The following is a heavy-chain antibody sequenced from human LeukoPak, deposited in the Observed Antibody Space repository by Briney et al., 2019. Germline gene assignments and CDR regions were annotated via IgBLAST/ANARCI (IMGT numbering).Heavy chain of an antibody. V-gene: IGHV3-23*01. D-gene: IGHD3-22*01. Sequence: GGSLRLSCVASGFTFSSYAMGWVRQAPGKRPEWVSSLTDSGGTTYYVDSVKGRFTISRDNAKNSLYLQMNSLRAEDTALYYCAKDTYANYYDSSGYPANWGQGTLVTVSS. J-gene: IGHJ4*02. CDR3: AKDTYANYYDSSGYPAN. CDR2: LTDSGGTT. CDR1: GFTFSSYA.